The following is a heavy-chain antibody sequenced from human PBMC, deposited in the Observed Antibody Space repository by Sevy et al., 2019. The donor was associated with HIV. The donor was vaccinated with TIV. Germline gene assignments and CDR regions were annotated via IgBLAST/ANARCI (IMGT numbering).Heavy chain of an antibody. J-gene: IGHJ6*03. CDR2: IRYDGSNK. Sequence: GGSLRLSCAASGFTFSSYGMHWVRQAPGKGLEWVAFIRYDGSNKYYADSVKGRFTISRDNSKNTLYLQMNSLRAEDTAVYYCAKDSCSSTSCYYYYYMDVWGKWTTVTVSS. CDR3: AKDSCSSTSCYYYYYMDV. D-gene: IGHD2-2*01. CDR1: GFTFSSYG. V-gene: IGHV3-30*02.